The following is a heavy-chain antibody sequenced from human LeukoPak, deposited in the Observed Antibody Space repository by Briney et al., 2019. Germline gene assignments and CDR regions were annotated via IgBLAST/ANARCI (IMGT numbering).Heavy chain of an antibody. CDR1: GFTVSSNY. D-gene: IGHD3-10*01. Sequence: GGSLRLSCAASGFTVSSNYMSWVRQAPGKGLEWVSVIYSGGSTYYADSVKGRFTISRDNSRKTLHLQMNSVRADDTAVYYCTKDSTTYYYGSGSYYDAWGQGTLVTVSS. J-gene: IGHJ5*02. CDR3: TKDSTTYYYGSGSYYDA. CDR2: IYSGGST. V-gene: IGHV3-53*05.